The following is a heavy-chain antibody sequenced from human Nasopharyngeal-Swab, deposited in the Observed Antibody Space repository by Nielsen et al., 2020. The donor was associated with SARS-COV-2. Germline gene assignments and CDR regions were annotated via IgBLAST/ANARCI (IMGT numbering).Heavy chain of an antibody. J-gene: IGHJ3*02. V-gene: IGHV3-74*01. Sequence: RGSLRLSCAASGFTFSRHWMHWVRIAPGKGQVWDSLTNSDGSSTSYADPVKDRFTTYRDNAKNTLYLQMTSLRSDDTAVYYCTRGAVTMRDTLDIWGQGTMVTFS. CDR1: GFTFSRHW. D-gene: IGHD3-22*01. CDR3: TRGAVTMRDTLDI. CDR2: TNSDGSST.